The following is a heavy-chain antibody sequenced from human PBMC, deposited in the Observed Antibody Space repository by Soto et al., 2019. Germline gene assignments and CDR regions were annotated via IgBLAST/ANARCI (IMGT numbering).Heavy chain of an antibody. V-gene: IGHV1-3*01. CDR1: GYTFTSYA. CDR3: ARDRWYSSSWYYRGGNWFDP. CDR2: INAGNGNT. J-gene: IGHJ5*02. D-gene: IGHD6-13*01. Sequence: ASVKVSCKASGYTFTSYAMHWVRQAPGQRLEWMGWINAGNGNTKYSQKFQGRVTITRDTSASTAYMELSSLRSEDTAVYYCARDRWYSSSWYYRGGNWFDPWGQGTLVTAPQ.